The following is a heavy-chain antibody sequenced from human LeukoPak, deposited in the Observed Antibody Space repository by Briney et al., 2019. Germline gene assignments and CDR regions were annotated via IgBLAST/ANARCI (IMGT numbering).Heavy chain of an antibody. CDR2: ISGDGTIK. V-gene: IGHV3-74*03. CDR3: SRSQFDY. CDR1: GFTFTNYA. J-gene: IGHJ4*02. Sequence: GGSLRLSCAASGFTFTNYAMNWVRQTPGKGLVWVSRISGDGTIKTYADFVGGRFTISRDNTKNILYLQMNSLRVEDTAIYFCSRSQFDYWGQGVLVTVSS.